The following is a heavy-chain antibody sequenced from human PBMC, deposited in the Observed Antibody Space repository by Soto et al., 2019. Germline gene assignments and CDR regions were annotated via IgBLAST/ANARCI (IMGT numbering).Heavy chain of an antibody. CDR3: AKDFWGYFDWFAV. D-gene: IGHD3-9*01. CDR2: TSGSGGST. V-gene: IGHV3-23*01. CDR1: GFTFSSYA. J-gene: IGHJ6*02. Sequence: EVQLLESGGGLVQPGGSLRLSCAASGFTFSSYAMSWVRQAPGKGLEWVSATSGSGGSTYYADSVKGRFTISRDNSKNTLYLQMNSLRAEDTAVYYCAKDFWGYFDWFAVWGQGTTVTVSS.